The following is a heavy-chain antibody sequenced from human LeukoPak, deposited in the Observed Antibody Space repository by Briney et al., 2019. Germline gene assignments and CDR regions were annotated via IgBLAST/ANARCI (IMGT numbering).Heavy chain of an antibody. J-gene: IGHJ6*02. D-gene: IGHD6-13*01. CDR2: INHSGST. V-gene: IGHV4-34*01. CDR1: GGSFSGYY. Sequence: SETLSLTCAVYGGSFSGYYWSWIRQPPGKGLEWIGEINHSGSTNYNPSLKSRVTISVDTSKNQFSLKLSSVTAADTAVYYCASTYSSSWYPYYHGMDVWGQGTTVTVSS. CDR3: ASTYSSSWYPYYHGMDV.